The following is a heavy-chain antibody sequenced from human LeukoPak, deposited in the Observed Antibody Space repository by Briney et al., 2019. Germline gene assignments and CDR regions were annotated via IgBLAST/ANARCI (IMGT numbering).Heavy chain of an antibody. J-gene: IGHJ4*02. Sequence: PWDTLSLTCTVSGGSISNYYWSWIRQPPGKGLEWIGYIYYSGSTNYNPSLKSRVTISVDTSKNLFSLNLSSMTAADTAVYYCARDANPSGDYVYHYWGQGALVTVSS. CDR2: IYYSGST. D-gene: IGHD4-17*01. CDR1: GGSISNYY. V-gene: IGHV4-59*01. CDR3: ARDANPSGDYVYHY.